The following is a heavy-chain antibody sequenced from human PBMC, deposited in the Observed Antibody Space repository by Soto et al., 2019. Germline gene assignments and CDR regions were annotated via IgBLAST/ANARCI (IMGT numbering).Heavy chain of an antibody. D-gene: IGHD3-22*01. V-gene: IGHV1-18*01. CDR3: TREGDGSGFFSDF. CDR2: MNAYNGNT. J-gene: IGHJ4*02. CDR1: GYTFTSYD. Sequence: ASVKVSCKASGYTFTSYDINWVRQATGQGLEWMGWMNAYNGNTNYAQKLQGRVTMTTDTSTSTAYMELNSLRAEDTAVYYCTREGDGSGFFSDFWGQGALVTVSS.